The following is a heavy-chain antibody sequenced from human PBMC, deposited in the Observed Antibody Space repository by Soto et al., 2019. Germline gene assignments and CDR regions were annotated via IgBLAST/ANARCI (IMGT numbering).Heavy chain of an antibody. J-gene: IGHJ4*02. CDR2: ISSSSSTI. CDR3: ASAFEAAAGPIDY. CDR1: GFTFSSYW. D-gene: IGHD6-13*01. Sequence: GGSLRLSCAASGFTFSSYWMSWVRQAPGKGLEWVSYISSSSSTIYYADSVKGRFTISRDNAKNSLYLQMNSLRAEDTAVYYCASAFEAAAGPIDYWGQGTLVTVSS. V-gene: IGHV3-48*01.